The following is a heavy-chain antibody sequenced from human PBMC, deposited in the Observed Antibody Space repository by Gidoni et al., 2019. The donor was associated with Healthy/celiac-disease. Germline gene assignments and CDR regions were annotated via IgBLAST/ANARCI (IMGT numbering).Heavy chain of an antibody. CDR3: TRDNIPQSGSYLY. D-gene: IGHD1-26*01. V-gene: IGHV3-49*03. CDR1: GFTFGDYA. CDR2: IRRKDYGGTT. Sequence: EVQLVESGGGLVQPGRSLSLSCTASGFTFGDYAMSWFRQAPGKGLEWVGFIRRKDYGGTTEYDASVKGRFTISRDDSKSIAYLQMNSLKTEDTAVYYCTRDNIPQSGSYLYWGQGTLVTVSS. J-gene: IGHJ4*02.